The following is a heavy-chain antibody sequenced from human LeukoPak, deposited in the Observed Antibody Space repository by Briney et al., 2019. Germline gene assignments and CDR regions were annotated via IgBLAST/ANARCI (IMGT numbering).Heavy chain of an antibody. D-gene: IGHD1-26*01. J-gene: IGHJ4*02. CDR3: AKDRIRGKWELFPRYFDY. CDR1: GFTFSSYA. V-gene: IGHV3-23*01. Sequence: GGSLRLSCAASGFTFSSYAMSWVRQAPRKGLEWVSAISGSGGSTYYADSVKGRFTISRDNSKNTLYLQMNSLRAEDTAVYYCAKDRIRGKWELFPRYFDYWGQGTLVTVSS. CDR2: ISGSGGST.